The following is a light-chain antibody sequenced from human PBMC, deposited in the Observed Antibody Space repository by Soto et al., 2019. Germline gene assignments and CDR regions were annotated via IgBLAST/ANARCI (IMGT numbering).Light chain of an antibody. Sequence: EIVLAQSPGTLSLSPGERATLSCSASQSVSSNYLAWYQQKPGQAPRLLIYAASSRATGIPDRFSGSGSGTDFTLTISRLEPEDFAVYYCQQYGSSRWTFGQGAKVEV. V-gene: IGKV3-20*01. J-gene: IGKJ1*01. CDR1: QSVSSNY. CDR2: AAS. CDR3: QQYGSSRWT.